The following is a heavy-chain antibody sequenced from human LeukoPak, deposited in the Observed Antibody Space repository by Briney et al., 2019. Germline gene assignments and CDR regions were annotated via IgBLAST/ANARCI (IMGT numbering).Heavy chain of an antibody. J-gene: IGHJ5*02. D-gene: IGHD3-3*01. Sequence: ASVKVSCKASGYTFTSYGISWVRQAPGQGLEWMGWISAYNGTTNNAQKLQGRVTMTTHTSTSTAYMELRSLRSDDTAVYYCARDNTDYDFWSGYWKNNWFDPWGQGTLVTVSS. CDR3: ARDNTDYDFWSGYWKNNWFDP. V-gene: IGHV1-18*01. CDR1: GYTFTSYG. CDR2: ISAYNGTT.